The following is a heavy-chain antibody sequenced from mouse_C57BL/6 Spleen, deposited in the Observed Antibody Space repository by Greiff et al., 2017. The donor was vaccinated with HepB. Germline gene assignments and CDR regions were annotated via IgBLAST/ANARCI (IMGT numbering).Heavy chain of an antibody. D-gene: IGHD1-1*01. Sequence: EVNLVESGGGLVKPGGSLKLSCAASGFTFSDYGMHWVRQAPEKGLEWVAYISSRSSTIYYADTVKGRFTISRDNAKNTLFLQMTSLRSEDTAMYYCAGSSSYFHYYAMDYWGQGTSVTVSS. CDR2: ISSRSSTI. CDR1: GFTFSDYG. V-gene: IGHV5-17*01. J-gene: IGHJ4*01. CDR3: AGSSSYFHYYAMDY.